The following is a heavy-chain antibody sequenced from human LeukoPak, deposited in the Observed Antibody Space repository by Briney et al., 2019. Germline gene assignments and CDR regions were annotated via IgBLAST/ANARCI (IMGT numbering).Heavy chain of an antibody. J-gene: IGHJ3*02. D-gene: IGHD3-22*01. CDR1: GFTFSSYA. V-gene: IGHV3-30*04. CDR3: ARDPPYYYDSSGYFGAFDI. Sequence: GRSLRLSCAASGFTFSSYAMHWVRQAPGKGLEWVAVISYDGSNKYYADSVKGRFTISRDNSKNTLYLQMNSLRAEDTAVYYCARDPPYYYDSSGYFGAFDIWGQGTMVTVSS. CDR2: ISYDGSNK.